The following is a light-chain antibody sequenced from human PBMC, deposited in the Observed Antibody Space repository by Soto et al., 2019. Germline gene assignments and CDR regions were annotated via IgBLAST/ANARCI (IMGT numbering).Light chain of an antibody. V-gene: IGLV2-23*01. CDR1: GSNVGTYDL. J-gene: IGLJ2*01. CDR3: CSFAVGVALV. CDR2: EGT. Sequence: QSALTQPASVSASPGQSITISCTGTGSNVGTYDLVSWYQHHPDKAPKLIIYEGTKRPSGISSRFSGSKSGNTASLTISGLQAEDDADYYCCSFAVGVALVFGGGTKVTVL.